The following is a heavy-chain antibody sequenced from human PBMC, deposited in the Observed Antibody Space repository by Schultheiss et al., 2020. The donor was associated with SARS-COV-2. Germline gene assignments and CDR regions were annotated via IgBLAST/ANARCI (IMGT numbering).Heavy chain of an antibody. D-gene: IGHD6-19*01. CDR2: IWYDGSDK. V-gene: IGHV3-33*08. Sequence: GGSLRLSCVASGFTFSNYAMSWVRQAPGKGLEWVAIIWYDGSDKYYADSVKGRFTISRDNSKNTLYLQMNSLRAEDTAVYYCARDVGQWLAQDDAFDIWGQGTMVTVSS. CDR1: GFTFSNYA. J-gene: IGHJ3*02. CDR3: ARDVGQWLAQDDAFDI.